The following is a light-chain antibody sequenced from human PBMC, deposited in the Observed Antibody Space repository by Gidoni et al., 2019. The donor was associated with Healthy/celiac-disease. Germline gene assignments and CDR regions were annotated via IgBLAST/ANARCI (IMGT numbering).Light chain of an antibody. CDR3: QQYNNWPPLT. CDR2: GAS. J-gene: IGKJ4*01. V-gene: IGKV3-15*01. Sequence: EIVMTHSPATLPVSPGERATLSCRASQSVSSNLAWYHQKPGQAPRLLFYGASTRATGIPARFSGSGSGTEFTLTISSLQSEDFAVYYCQQYNNWPPLTFGGGTKVEIK. CDR1: QSVSSN.